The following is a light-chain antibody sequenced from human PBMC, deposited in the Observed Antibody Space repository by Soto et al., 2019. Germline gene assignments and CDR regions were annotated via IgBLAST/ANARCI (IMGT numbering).Light chain of an antibody. CDR3: QQYYSYPWT. Sequence: AIRMTQSPSSFSASTGDRVTITCRASQGISSYLAWYQQKPGNAPKLLIYAASTLKSGVPSRFSGSGSGTDFLLTSSCQQSEDFANYYCQQYYSYPWTFGQGTKVEIK. CDR1: QGISSY. CDR2: AAS. V-gene: IGKV1-8*01. J-gene: IGKJ1*01.